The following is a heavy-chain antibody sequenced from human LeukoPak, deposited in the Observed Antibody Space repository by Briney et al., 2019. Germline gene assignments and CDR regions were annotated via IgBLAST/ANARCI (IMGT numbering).Heavy chain of an antibody. CDR2: INHSGST. J-gene: IGHJ4*02. CDR1: GGSFSGYY. Sequence: SETLSLTCAVYGGSFSGYYWSWIRQPPGKGLEWIGEINHSGSTNYNPSLKSRVTISVDKSKNQFSLKLSSVTAADTAVYYCARSYGYSSSFDYWGQGTLVTVSS. CDR3: ARSYGYSSSFDY. V-gene: IGHV4-34*01. D-gene: IGHD6-13*01.